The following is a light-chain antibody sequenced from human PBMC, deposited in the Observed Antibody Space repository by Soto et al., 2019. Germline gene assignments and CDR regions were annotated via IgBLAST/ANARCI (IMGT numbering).Light chain of an antibody. CDR3: QQYDNLPYT. V-gene: IGKV1-33*01. Sequence: DIQMPQSPSSLSASVGDRVTITCQASQDISNYLNWYQQKPGKAHKLLIYDASNLETGVPSSFSGSGSGTAFTFPISSLQPEDIATYYCQQYDNLPYTFGQGTKLEIK. CDR2: DAS. J-gene: IGKJ2*01. CDR1: QDISNY.